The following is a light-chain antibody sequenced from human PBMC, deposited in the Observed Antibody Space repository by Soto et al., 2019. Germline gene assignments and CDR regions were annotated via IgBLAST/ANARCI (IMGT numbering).Light chain of an antibody. V-gene: IGKV3-11*01. Sequence: EIVLTQSPATLSLSPGQRATLSCRASQSVSSFLAWYKQKPGQAPRLLIYDASNRATGIPARFSGSGSGTDFTLTISSLEPEDFAVYYCQQRDGFTFGPGTKVDIK. CDR1: QSVSSF. CDR2: DAS. J-gene: IGKJ3*01. CDR3: QQRDGFT.